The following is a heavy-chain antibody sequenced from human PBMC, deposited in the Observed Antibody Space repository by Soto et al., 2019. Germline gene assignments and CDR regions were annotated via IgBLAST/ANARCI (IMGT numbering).Heavy chain of an antibody. Sequence: GGSLRLSCSASGFTFSSYAMHWVRQAPGKGLEYVSAISSNGGSTYYADSVKGGFTISRDISKTTLYLQMNSLRAEDTAVYYCARTSPAGSDFWSGQGWFDAWGQGILVTVSS. CDR2: ISSNGGST. V-gene: IGHV3-64*04. CDR3: ARTSPAGSDFWSGQGWFDA. D-gene: IGHD3-3*01. J-gene: IGHJ5*02. CDR1: GFTFSSYA.